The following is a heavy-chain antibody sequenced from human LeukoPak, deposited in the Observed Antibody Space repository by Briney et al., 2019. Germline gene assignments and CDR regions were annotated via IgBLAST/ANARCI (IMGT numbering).Heavy chain of an antibody. Sequence: GGSLRLSCTASGFTFSDYYMSWIRQTPGKGLEWLSYISTRDNTIQYADSVKGRFTISRDNANNSVFLQMNNLRAEDSAFYYCARGARWAYYFDYWGQGSLVTVSS. CDR2: ISTRDNTI. D-gene: IGHD4-23*01. V-gene: IGHV3-11*01. CDR3: ARGARWAYYFDY. J-gene: IGHJ4*02. CDR1: GFTFSDYY.